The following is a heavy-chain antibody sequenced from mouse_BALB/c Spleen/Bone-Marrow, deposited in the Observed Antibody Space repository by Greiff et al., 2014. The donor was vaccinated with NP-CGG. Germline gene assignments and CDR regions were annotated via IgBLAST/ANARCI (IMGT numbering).Heavy chain of an antibody. J-gene: IGHJ1*01. V-gene: IGHV3-6*02. CDR3: AREDWDGFFDV. CDR1: GYSITSGYY. CDR2: ISYDGSL. Sequence: DVQLVESGPGLVKPSQSLSLTCSVTGYSITSGYYCNWIRQFPGNKLEWMGYISYDGSLNYNPSLKNRISITRDTSKNQFFLKLSSVTTEDTATYYCAREDWDGFFDVWGPGTTVTVSS. D-gene: IGHD4-1*01.